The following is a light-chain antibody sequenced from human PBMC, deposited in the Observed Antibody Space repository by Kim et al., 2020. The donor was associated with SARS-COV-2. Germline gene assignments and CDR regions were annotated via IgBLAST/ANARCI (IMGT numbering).Light chain of an antibody. CDR2: AVS. Sequence: GQSNPISCTGTSSDVGGYNYVSWYQQHPGKAPKLLIYAVSNRPSGVSNRFSGSKSGNTASLTISGLQAEDEAGYYCSSYTSSSTLVFGGGTQLTVL. CDR1: SSDVGGYNY. V-gene: IGLV2-14*03. CDR3: SSYTSSSTLV. J-gene: IGLJ2*01.